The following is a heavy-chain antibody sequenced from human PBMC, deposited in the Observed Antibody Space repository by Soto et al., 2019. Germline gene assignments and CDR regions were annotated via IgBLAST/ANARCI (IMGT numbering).Heavy chain of an antibody. Sequence: SETLSLTCTVSGGSISSSSYYWGWIRQPPGKGLEWIGSIYYSGSTYYNPSLKSRVTISVDTSKNQFSLKLSSVTAADTAVYYCAKGLRLLEWLLGSYYYYYYMDVWGKGTTVTVSS. CDR3: AKGLRLLEWLLGSYYYYYYMDV. V-gene: IGHV4-39*01. CDR2: IYYSGST. J-gene: IGHJ6*03. CDR1: GGSISSSSYY. D-gene: IGHD3-3*01.